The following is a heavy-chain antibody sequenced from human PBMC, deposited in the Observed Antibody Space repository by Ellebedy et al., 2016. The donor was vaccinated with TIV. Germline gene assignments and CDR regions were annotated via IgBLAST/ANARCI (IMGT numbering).Heavy chain of an antibody. D-gene: IGHD3-22*01. CDR2: SSSSTSYI. J-gene: IGHJ3*02. Sequence: PGGSLRLSCAASGFTFSSYSMNWVRQAPGKGLEWVSCSSSSTSYIYYADSVKGLFTISRDTAKNSMYLQMNSLRAEDTAVYYCARDLVEDYDSSGYGDAFDIWGQGTMVTVSS. V-gene: IGHV3-21*01. CDR3: ARDLVEDYDSSGYGDAFDI. CDR1: GFTFSSYS.